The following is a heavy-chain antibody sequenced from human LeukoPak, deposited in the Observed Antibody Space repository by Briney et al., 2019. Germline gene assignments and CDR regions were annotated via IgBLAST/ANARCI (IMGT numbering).Heavy chain of an antibody. Sequence: GESLKISCKGSGYSFTSYWIGWVRQMPGKGLEWMGIIYPGDSDTRYSPSFQGQVTISADKSISTAYLQWSSLKASDTAMYYCARVPGPDYDFWSGYYPNNWFDPWGQGTLVTVSS. CDR3: ARVPGPDYDFWSGYYPNNWFDP. CDR1: GYSFTSYW. V-gene: IGHV5-51*01. J-gene: IGHJ5*02. CDR2: IYPGDSDT. D-gene: IGHD3-3*01.